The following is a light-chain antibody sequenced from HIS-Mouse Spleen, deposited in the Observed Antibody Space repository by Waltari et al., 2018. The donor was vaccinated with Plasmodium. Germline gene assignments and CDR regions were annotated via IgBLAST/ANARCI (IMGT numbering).Light chain of an antibody. V-gene: IGLV2-14*03. J-gene: IGLJ3*02. CDR1: SSDVGGYNY. Sequence: QSALTQPASVSGSPGQSITISCTGTSSDVGGYNYVSRYQQHPGKAPKLMIYDVSNRPSGGSNRCSGSMSGNTASLTISGLQAEDEADYYCSSYTSSSTRVFGGGTKLTVL. CDR3: SSYTSSSTRV. CDR2: DVS.